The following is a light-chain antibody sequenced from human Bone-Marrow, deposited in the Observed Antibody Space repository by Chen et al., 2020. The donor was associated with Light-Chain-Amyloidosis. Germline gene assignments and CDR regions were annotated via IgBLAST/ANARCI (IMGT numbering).Light chain of an antibody. J-gene: IGLJ3*02. CDR2: TNN. CDR3: AAWDDSLNAWV. V-gene: IGLV1-44*01. Sequence: QSVLTQPPSASGSPGPRVTSSCSGSSSNIGSNTVNWYQQLPGTAPKLLIYTNNQRPSGVPDRFSGSKSGTSASLAISGLQSEDEADYYCAAWDDSLNAWVFGGGTKLTVL. CDR1: SSNIGSNT.